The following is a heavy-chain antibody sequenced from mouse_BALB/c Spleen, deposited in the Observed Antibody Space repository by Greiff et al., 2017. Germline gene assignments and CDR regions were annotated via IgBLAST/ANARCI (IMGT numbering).Heavy chain of an antibody. J-gene: IGHJ2*01. D-gene: IGHD4-1*01. V-gene: IGHV14-4*02. CDR2: IDPENGDT. Sequence: VQLQQSGAELVRSGASVKLSCTASGFNINDYYMHWVKQRPEQGLEWIGWIDPENGDTEYAPKFQGKATMTADTSSNTAYLQLSSLTSEDTAVYYCSTWDEQGRAYWGQGTTLTVSS. CDR3: STWDEQGRAY. CDR1: GFNINDYY.